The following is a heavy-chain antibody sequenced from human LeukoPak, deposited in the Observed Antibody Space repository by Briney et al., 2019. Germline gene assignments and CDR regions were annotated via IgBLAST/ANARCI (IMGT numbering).Heavy chain of an antibody. V-gene: IGHV1-3*01. D-gene: IGHD1-1*01. CDR3: ARALRYNWNDVFGY. J-gene: IGHJ4*02. CDR1: GYTFTSYA. Sequence: ASVKVSCKASGYTFTSYAMHWVRQAPGQRLEWMGWINAGNGNTKYSQKFQVRVTITRDTSASTAYMELSSLRSEDTAVYYCARALRYNWNDVFGYWGQGTLVTVSS. CDR2: INAGNGNT.